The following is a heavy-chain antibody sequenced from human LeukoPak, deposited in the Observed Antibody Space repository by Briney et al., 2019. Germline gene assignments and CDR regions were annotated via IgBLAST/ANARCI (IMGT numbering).Heavy chain of an antibody. J-gene: IGHJ3*02. CDR2: ISGSGGST. CDR3: ATFYGSGKGGAFDI. CDR1: GFTFSDYG. D-gene: IGHD3-10*01. Sequence: GGTLRLSCAASGFTFSDYGMSWVRQAPGKGLEWVSAISGSGGSTYYADSVKGRFTISRDNSKNTLYLQMNSLRAEDTAVYYCATFYGSGKGGAFDIWGQGTMVTVSS. V-gene: IGHV3-23*01.